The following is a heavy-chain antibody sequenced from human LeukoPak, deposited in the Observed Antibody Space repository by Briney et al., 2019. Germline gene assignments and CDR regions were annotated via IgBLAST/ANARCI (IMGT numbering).Heavy chain of an antibody. CDR1: GFTFTYYT. CDR2: ISSSRRYI. V-gene: IGHV3-21*01. CDR3: ARDLRLEDVEMATMMDF. J-gene: IGHJ4*02. D-gene: IGHD5-24*01. Sequence: GGSLGLSCTASGFTFTYYTMTWVRQPPGKGLEWVSSISSSRRYIYYADSVKGRFTISRDNTKNSLYLQMNTLRAEDTAVYFCARDLRLEDVEMATMMDFWGQGTLVTVSS.